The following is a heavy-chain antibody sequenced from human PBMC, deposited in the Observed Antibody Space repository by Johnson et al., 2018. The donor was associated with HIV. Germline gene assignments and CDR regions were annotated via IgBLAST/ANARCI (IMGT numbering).Heavy chain of an antibody. CDR2: ISYDGSNK. D-gene: IGHD1-1*01. Sequence: QEQLVESGGGVVQPERSLRLSCAASGFTFSTYAMHWVRQAPGKGLEWVAVISYDGSNKYYTDSVKGRFTISRDNSKSTLYLQMNSLRVEDTAVYYCWAGPGWYNWNKQEFDIWGQGTMVTVSS. J-gene: IGHJ3*02. CDR1: GFTFSTYA. CDR3: WAGPGWYNWNKQEFDI. V-gene: IGHV3-30-3*01.